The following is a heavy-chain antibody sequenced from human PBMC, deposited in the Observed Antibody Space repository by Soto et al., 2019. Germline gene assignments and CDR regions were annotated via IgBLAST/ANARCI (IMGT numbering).Heavy chain of an antibody. V-gene: IGHV3-33*01. J-gene: IGHJ5*02. CDR1: GFTFSSYG. D-gene: IGHD3-10*01. CDR3: ARDFEGSGMSGWFDP. Sequence: QVQLVESGGGVVQPGRSLRLSCAASGFTFSSYGMHWVRQAPGKGLEWVAVIWYDGSNKYYADSVKGRFTISRDNSRNTRYLQMNSLRAEDTAVYYCARDFEGSGMSGWFDPWGQGTLVTVSS. CDR2: IWYDGSNK.